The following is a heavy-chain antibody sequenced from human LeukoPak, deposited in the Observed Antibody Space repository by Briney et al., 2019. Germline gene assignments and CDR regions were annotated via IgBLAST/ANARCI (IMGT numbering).Heavy chain of an antibody. J-gene: IGHJ4*02. D-gene: IGHD1-26*01. CDR3: AKYGPQDSGSSHFDY. CDR1: GFTFSSYA. V-gene: IGHV3-23*01. Sequence: GASLRLSCAASGFTFSSYAMSWVRQAPGKGLEWVSAIRDSGSSTHYADSVKGRFTTSRDNSKNTLFLQMNSLRAEDTAIYYCAKYGPQDSGSSHFDYWGQGALVTVSS. CDR2: IRDSGSST.